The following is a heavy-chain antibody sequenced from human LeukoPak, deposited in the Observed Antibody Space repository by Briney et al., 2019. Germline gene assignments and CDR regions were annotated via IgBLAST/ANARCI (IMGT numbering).Heavy chain of an antibody. Sequence: GGSLRLFCAASGLTFSGATMHWVRQASGKGLEWVGHIRDKAYNYATAYAASVKGRFTISRDDSRNTAYLQMNSLKTEDTAVYYCSRHEALPGDYWGQGTLVTVSS. CDR2: IRDKAYNYAT. J-gene: IGHJ4*02. CDR3: SRHEALPGDY. CDR1: GLTFSGAT. V-gene: IGHV3-73*01. D-gene: IGHD1-1*01.